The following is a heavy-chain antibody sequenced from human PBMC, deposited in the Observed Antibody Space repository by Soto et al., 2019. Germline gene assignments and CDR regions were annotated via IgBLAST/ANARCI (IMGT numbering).Heavy chain of an antibody. J-gene: IGHJ6*02. Sequence: QVQLVQSGAEVKKPGSSVKVSCKASGGTFSSYAISWVRQAPGQGLEWMGGIIPIFGTANYAQKFQGRVTITADESTSTAYMELSSLRSEDTAVYYCARTPDVDTAMVPYYGMDVWGQGTTVTVSS. CDR3: ARTPDVDTAMVPYYGMDV. CDR2: IIPIFGTA. D-gene: IGHD5-18*01. V-gene: IGHV1-69*01. CDR1: GGTFSSYA.